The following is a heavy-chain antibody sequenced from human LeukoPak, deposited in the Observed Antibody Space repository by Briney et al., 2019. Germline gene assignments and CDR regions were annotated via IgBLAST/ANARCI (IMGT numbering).Heavy chain of an antibody. V-gene: IGHV1-69*04. J-gene: IGHJ4*02. CDR3: ARVGDGYSAVDY. Sequence: GASVKVSCKASGGTFSSYAISWVRQAPGQGLEWMGRIIPILGMANYAQKFQGRVTITADKSTSTAYMELSSLRSEDTAVYYCARVGDGYSAVDYWGQGTLVTVSS. D-gene: IGHD5-24*01. CDR1: GGTFSSYA. CDR2: IIPILGMA.